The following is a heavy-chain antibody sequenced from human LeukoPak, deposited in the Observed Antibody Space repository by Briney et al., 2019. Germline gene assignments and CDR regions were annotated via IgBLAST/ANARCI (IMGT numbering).Heavy chain of an antibody. V-gene: IGHV3-21*01. CDR2: ISSSSSYI. J-gene: IGHJ5*02. CDR3: APLKVVPAATRDWFDP. CDR1: GFTFSSYS. D-gene: IGHD2-2*01. Sequence: GGSLRLSCAASGFTFSSYSMNWVRQAPGKGLEWVSSISSSSSYIYYADSVKGRFTISRDNAKNSLYLQMNSLRAEDTAVYYCAPLKVVPAATRDWFDPWGQGTLVTVSS.